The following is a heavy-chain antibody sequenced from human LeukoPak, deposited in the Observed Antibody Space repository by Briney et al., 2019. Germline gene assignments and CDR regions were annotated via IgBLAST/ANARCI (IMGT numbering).Heavy chain of an antibody. CDR2: INSSGGGT. D-gene: IGHD6-13*01. J-gene: IGHJ4*02. CDR1: GFTFSSYA. Sequence: PGGSLRLSCAASGFTFSSYAMNWVRQAPGKGLEWVSGINSSGGGTYYADSVKGRFTISRDNSKNTLYLQMNSLRPEDTAVYYCAKGGGSSWYSFDYWGQGTLVIVSS. CDR3: AKGGGSSWYSFDY. V-gene: IGHV3-23*01.